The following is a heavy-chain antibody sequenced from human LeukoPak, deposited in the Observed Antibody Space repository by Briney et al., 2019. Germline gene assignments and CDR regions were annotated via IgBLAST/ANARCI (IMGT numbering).Heavy chain of an antibody. CDR2: FDPEDGET. V-gene: IGHV1-24*01. D-gene: IGHD3-22*01. Sequence: ASVKVSCKVSGYTLTELSMHWVRQAPGKGLEWMGGFDPEDGETIYAQKFQGRVTMTTDTSTSTAYMELRSLRSDDTAVYYCARDMPLNYYDSSGYYYVGWFDPWGQGTLVTVSS. CDR3: ARDMPLNYYDSSGYYYVGWFDP. CDR1: GYTLTELS. J-gene: IGHJ5*02.